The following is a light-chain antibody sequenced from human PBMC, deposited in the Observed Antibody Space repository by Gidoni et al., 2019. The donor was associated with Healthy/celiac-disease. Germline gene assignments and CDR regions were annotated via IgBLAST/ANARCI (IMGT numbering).Light chain of an antibody. Sequence: DIEMTQSPATLSASLGDRDTITCQASQNISSYLDWYQQKPGQAPKLLIYDASNWATGVPSRFSGSGSGTDFTLTISSLQPEDIAAYYCQQHNNLPLTFGGGTKVEIK. CDR2: DAS. CDR3: QQHNNLPLT. J-gene: IGKJ4*01. V-gene: IGKV1-33*01. CDR1: QNISSY.